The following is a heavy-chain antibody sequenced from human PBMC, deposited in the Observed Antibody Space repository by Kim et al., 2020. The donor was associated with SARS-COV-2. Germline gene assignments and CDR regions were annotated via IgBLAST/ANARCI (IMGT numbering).Heavy chain of an antibody. CDR3: AKDRGGSGWPVFDY. CDR2: IHPRAVTT. CDR1: GFTLSNNA. D-gene: IGHD6-19*01. Sequence: GGSLRLSCAVSGFTLSNNAMSWVRQAPGRGLEWVSTIHPRAVTTYYADSVNGRFTIYRDNSNHTLYLQLNSLRADDTAVYYCAKDRGGSGWPVFDYWGQGALVTVSS. J-gene: IGHJ4*02. V-gene: IGHV3-23*01.